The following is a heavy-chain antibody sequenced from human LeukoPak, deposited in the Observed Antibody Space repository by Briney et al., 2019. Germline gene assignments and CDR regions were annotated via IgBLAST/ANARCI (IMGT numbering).Heavy chain of an antibody. CDR2: IIPIFGTA. CDR3: ASMPHAKEYCSSTSCYIGRGGFGPAYYYHMDV. D-gene: IGHD2-2*02. J-gene: IGHJ6*03. CDR1: GGTFSSYA. Sequence: GSSVKVSCRASGGTFSSYAISWVRQAPGQGLEWMGGIIPIFGTANYAQKFQGRVTITTDESTSTAYMELSSLRSEDTAVYYCASMPHAKEYCSSTSCYIGRGGFGPAYYYHMDVWGKGTTVTVSS. V-gene: IGHV1-69*05.